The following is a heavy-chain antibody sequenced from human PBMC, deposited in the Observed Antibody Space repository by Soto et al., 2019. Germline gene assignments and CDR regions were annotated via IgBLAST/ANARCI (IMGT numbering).Heavy chain of an antibody. J-gene: IGHJ5*02. V-gene: IGHV1-18*01. CDR3: ARGVGSGSYYNQYNWFDP. D-gene: IGHD3-10*01. CDR2: INVYNGNT. CDR1: GYTFTNYG. Sequence: QVQLVQSGGEVKKPGASVKVSCKDSGYTFTNYGISCVRQAPGRGLEWMGWINVYNGNTKYAQKVQGRVTMTTDTSTSTAYMELRSLRSDDTAVYYCARGVGSGSYYNQYNWFDPWGQGTLVTVSS.